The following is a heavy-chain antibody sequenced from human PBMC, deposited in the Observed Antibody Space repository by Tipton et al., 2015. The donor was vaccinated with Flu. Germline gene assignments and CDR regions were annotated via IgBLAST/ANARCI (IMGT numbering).Heavy chain of an antibody. J-gene: IGHJ5*02. CDR3: ARRDYSNYVSDPKNWFDP. CDR1: GYSIRSSNYY. CDR2: IFHSGNS. V-gene: IGHV4-38-2*01. Sequence: LRLSCAVSGYSIRSSNYYWGWIRQPPGKGLEWIGNIFHSGNSYHNPSLKSRVTMSVETSKNQFSLKLSSVTAADTAVYYCARRDYSNYVSDPKNWFDPWGLGTLVTVSS. D-gene: IGHD4-11*01.